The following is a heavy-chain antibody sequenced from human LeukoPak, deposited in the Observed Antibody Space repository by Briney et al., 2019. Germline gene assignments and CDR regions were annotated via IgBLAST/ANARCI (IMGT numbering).Heavy chain of an antibody. D-gene: IGHD2/OR15-2a*01. Sequence: SETLSLTCTVSGGSISSYYWSWIRQPAGKGLEWIGRIDKSGRTNYNPTLKSRVTMSVDTSKNQFSLKLNSMTAADTAVYYCARTQRISRLDYWGQGTLVTVSS. CDR3: ARTQRISRLDY. CDR1: GGSISSYY. V-gene: IGHV4-4*07. CDR2: IDKSGRT. J-gene: IGHJ4*02.